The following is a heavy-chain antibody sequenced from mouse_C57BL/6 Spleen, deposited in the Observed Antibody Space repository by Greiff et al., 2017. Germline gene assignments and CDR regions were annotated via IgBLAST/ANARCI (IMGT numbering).Heavy chain of an antibody. J-gene: IGHJ3*01. D-gene: IGHD2-5*01. Sequence: VQLQQPGTELVMPGASVKLSCKASGYTFTSYWMHWVKQRPGQGLEWIGNINPSNGGTNYNEKFKSKATLTVDKSSSTAYMQLSSLTSEDSAVYYGARSDSNYVAWFADWGQGTLVTVSA. CDR1: GYTFTSYW. CDR2: INPSNGGT. V-gene: IGHV1-53*01. CDR3: ARSDSNYVAWFAD.